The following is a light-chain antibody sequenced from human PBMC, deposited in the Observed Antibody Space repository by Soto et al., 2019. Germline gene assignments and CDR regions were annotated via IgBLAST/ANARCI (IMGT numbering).Light chain of an antibody. CDR2: DAS. J-gene: IGKJ1*01. CDR1: QSISSW. V-gene: IGKV1-5*01. Sequence: DIQMTQSPSTLPASVADRVTITCRASQSISSWLAWYQQKPGKAPKLLIYDASSLQSGVASRFSGSGSGTEFTLIISGLQPDDSATYYCQQYTNTNNPWMFGQGTKVDIK. CDR3: QQYTNTNNPWM.